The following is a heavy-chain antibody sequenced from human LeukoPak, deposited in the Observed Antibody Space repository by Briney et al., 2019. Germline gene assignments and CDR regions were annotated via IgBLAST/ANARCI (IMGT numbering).Heavy chain of an antibody. CDR2: INPSGGST. D-gene: IGHD2-15*01. CDR3: ARAKDCSGGSCYSANWFDP. CDR1: GYTFTSYY. Sequence: ASVKVSCKASGYTFTSYYMHWVRQAPGQGLEWMGIINPSGGSTSYAQKFQGRATMTRDTSTSTVYMELSSLRSEDTAVYYCARAKDCSGGSCYSANWFDPWGQGTLVTVSS. V-gene: IGHV1-46*01. J-gene: IGHJ5*02.